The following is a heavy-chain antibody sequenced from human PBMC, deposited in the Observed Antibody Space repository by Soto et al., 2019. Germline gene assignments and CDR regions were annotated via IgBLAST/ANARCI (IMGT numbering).Heavy chain of an antibody. CDR1: GGSISSSSYY. J-gene: IGHJ4*02. V-gene: IGHV4-39*01. Sequence: SETLSLTCTVSGGSISSSSYYWGWIRQPPGKGPEWIGSIYYSGSTYYNPSLKSRVTISVDTSKNQFSLKLSSVTAADTAVYYCARHLTYGDSGFTSAYWGQGTLVTVSS. CDR3: ARHLTYGDSGFTSAY. CDR2: IYYSGST. D-gene: IGHD4-17*01.